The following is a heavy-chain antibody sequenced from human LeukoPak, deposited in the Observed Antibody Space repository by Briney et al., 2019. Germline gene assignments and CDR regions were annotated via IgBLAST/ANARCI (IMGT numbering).Heavy chain of an antibody. J-gene: IGHJ4*02. Sequence: ASVKVSCKVSGYTLTELSMHWVRQAPGKGLEWMGGFDPEDGETIYAQKFQGRVTMTEGTSTDTAYMELSSLRSEDTAVYYCATSFNSSGWYYFDYWGQGTLVTVSS. V-gene: IGHV1-24*01. D-gene: IGHD6-19*01. CDR1: GYTLTELS. CDR3: ATSFNSSGWYYFDY. CDR2: FDPEDGET.